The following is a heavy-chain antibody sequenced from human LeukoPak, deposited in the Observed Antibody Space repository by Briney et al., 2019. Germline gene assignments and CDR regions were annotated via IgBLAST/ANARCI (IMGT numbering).Heavy chain of an antibody. J-gene: IGHJ2*01. CDR3: ARDRSRAPPSTIWQQLVIVGYFDL. CDR2: IYYSGST. D-gene: IGHD6-13*01. Sequence: PSQTLSLTCTVSGGSISSGSYYWSWIRQPPGKGLEWIGSIYYSGSTYYNPSLKSRVTISVDTSKNQFSLKLSSVTAADTAVYYCARDRSRAPPSTIWQQLVIVGYFDLWGRGTLVTVSS. CDR1: GGSISSGSYY. V-gene: IGHV4-39*07.